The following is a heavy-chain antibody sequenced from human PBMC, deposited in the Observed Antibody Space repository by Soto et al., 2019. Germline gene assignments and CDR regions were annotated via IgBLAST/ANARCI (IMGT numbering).Heavy chain of an antibody. J-gene: IGHJ3*02. CDR2: INAGNGNT. V-gene: IGHV1-3*01. D-gene: IGHD3-9*01. CDR1: GYTFTSYA. CDR3: ARPSGFYDILTGYKNYAFDI. Sequence: QVQLVQSGAEVKKPGASVKVSCKASGYTFTSYAMHWVRQAPGQRLEWMGWINAGNGNTKYSQKFQGRVTITRDTSASTAYMELSSLRSEDTAVYYCARPSGFYDILTGYKNYAFDIWGQGTMVTVCS.